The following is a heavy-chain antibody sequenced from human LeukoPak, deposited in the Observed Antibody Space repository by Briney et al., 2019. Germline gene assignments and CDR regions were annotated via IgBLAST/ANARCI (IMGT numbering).Heavy chain of an antibody. CDR1: GFRFKDSW. V-gene: IGHV3-23*01. J-gene: IGHJ6*04. CDR3: AKEHRPRLYCSSTSCLHPPISV. CDR2: ISGSGGST. Sequence: GGSLRLSCAASGFRFKDSWMYWVRQAPGKGLEWVSAISGSGGSTYYADSVKGRFTISRDNSKNTLYLQMNSLRAEDTAVYYCAKEHRPRLYCSSTSCLHPPISVWGKGTTVTISS. D-gene: IGHD2-2*01.